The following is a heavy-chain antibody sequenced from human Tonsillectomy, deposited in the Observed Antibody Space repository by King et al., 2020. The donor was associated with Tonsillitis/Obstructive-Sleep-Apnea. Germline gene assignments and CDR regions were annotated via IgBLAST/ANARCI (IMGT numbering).Heavy chain of an antibody. CDR2: IYSGGST. CDR1: GFTFSSNY. D-gene: IGHD6-19*01. V-gene: IGHV3-66*01. CDR3: ASGVAGTHYYYYMDV. Sequence: VQLVESGGGLVQPGGSLRLSCAASGFTFSSNYMSWVRQAPGKGLEWVSVIYSGGSTYYADSVKGRFTIARDNSKNTLYLQMNSLRAEDTAVYYCASGVAGTHYYYYMDVWGKGTTVTVSS. J-gene: IGHJ6*03.